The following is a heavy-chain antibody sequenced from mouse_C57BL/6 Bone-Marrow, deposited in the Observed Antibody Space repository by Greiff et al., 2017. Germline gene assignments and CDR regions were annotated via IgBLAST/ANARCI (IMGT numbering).Heavy chain of an antibody. J-gene: IGHJ4*01. D-gene: IGHD1-1*01. CDR2: IDPSDSYT. CDR1: GYTFTSYW. CDR3: ARVAGSSRYYAMDY. V-gene: IGHV1-69*01. Sequence: QVQLQQPGAELVMPGASVKLSCKASGYTFTSYWMHWVKQRPGQGLEWIGEIDPSDSYTNYNQKFKGKSTLTVDKSSSTAYMQLSSLTSEDSAVYYCARVAGSSRYYAMDYWGQGTSVTVSS.